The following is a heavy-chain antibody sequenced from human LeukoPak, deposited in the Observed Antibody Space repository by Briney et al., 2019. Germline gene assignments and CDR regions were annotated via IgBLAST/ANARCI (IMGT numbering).Heavy chain of an antibody. J-gene: IGHJ3*01. V-gene: IGHV1-18*01. CDR3: ARARDTSGWYLDAFGV. CDR2: ISTYNGNA. Sequence: ASVKVSCKASGYTFNRYGLSWVRQAPGQGLEWMGWISTYNGNAHYAQKLQGRVTVTIDTSTSTAYMELRSLRPDDTAVYYCARARDTSGWYLDAFGVWGQGTLVSVSS. CDR1: GYTFNRYG. D-gene: IGHD6-19*01.